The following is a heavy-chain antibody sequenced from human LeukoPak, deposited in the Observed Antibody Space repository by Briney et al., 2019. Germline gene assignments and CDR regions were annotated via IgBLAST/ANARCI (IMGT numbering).Heavy chain of an antibody. D-gene: IGHD6-19*01. CDR3: ARFTIGWYYFDY. V-gene: IGHV3-48*03. CDR1: GFAFSNYE. CDR2: TSSSSGVTI. Sequence: GGSLRLSCAASGFAFSNYEMNWVRQAPGKGLEWVSYTSSSSGVTIYYADSVKGRFTISRDNAKNSLYLQMNSLRAEDTAVYYCARFTIGWYYFDYWGQGTLVTVSS. J-gene: IGHJ4*02.